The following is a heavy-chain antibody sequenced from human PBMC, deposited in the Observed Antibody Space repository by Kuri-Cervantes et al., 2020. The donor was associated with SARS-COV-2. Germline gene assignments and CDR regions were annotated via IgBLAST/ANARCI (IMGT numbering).Heavy chain of an antibody. CDR3: ARGLGGTVTPPGMDV. Sequence: SQTLSLTCAVFGGSFSAYYWNWIRQLPGKGLECIGEINHSGSTNYNPSLNSRVTISIDTSNNHFSLRPSSVTAADTAVYYCARGLGGTVTPPGMDVWGQGTTVTVSS. J-gene: IGHJ6*02. V-gene: IGHV4-34*01. D-gene: IGHD4-17*01. CDR1: GGSFSAYY. CDR2: INHSGST.